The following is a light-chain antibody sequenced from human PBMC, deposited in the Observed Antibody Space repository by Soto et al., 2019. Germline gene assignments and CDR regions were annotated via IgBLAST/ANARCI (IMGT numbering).Light chain of an antibody. CDR1: QSMNSW. Sequence: GDRVTITCRASQSMNSWLAWYQQKPGEAPKVLIYDASSLESGVPSRFSGSGSGTEFTLTIGSLQPEDFATYYCLRSHAFSQTFGQGTKVEI. CDR3: LRSHAFSQT. CDR2: DAS. J-gene: IGKJ1*01. V-gene: IGKV1-5*01.